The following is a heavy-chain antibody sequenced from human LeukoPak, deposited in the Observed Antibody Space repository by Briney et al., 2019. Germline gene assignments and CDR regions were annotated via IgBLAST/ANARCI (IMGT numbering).Heavy chain of an antibody. D-gene: IGHD3-3*01. CDR1: GSTFDDYA. CDR3: AKGYYDFWSDWDYMDV. CDR2: ISWNSGSI. V-gene: IGHV3-9*03. Sequence: GGSLRLSCAASGSTFDDYAMHWVRQAPGKGLEWVSGISWNSGSIGYADSVKGRFTISRDNAKNSLYLQMNSLRAEDMALYYCAKGYYDFWSDWDYMDVWGKGTTVTVSS. J-gene: IGHJ6*03.